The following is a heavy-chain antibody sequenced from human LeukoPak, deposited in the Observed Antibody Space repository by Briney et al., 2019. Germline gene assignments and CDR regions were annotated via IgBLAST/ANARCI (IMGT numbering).Heavy chain of an antibody. CDR3: AREAAGCSSTSCYNYYYGMDV. J-gene: IGHJ6*02. V-gene: IGHV1-2*02. D-gene: IGHD2-2*02. CDR1: GYTFTGYY. Sequence: ASVKVSCKASGYTFTGYYMHWVRQAPGQGLEWMGWINPNSGGTNYAQKFQGRVTMTRDTSISTAYMELSRLRSEDTAVYYCAREAAGCSSTSCYNYYYGMDVWGQGTTVTVSS. CDR2: INPNSGGT.